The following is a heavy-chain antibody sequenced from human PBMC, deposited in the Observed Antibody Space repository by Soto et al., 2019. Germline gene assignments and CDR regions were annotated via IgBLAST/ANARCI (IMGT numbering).Heavy chain of an antibody. J-gene: IGHJ3*02. V-gene: IGHV1-2*02. CDR3: ARDHGRVGATPDAFDI. CDR1: GYTFTGYY. Sequence: ASVKVSCKASGYTFTGYYMHWVRQAPGQGLEWMGWINPNSGGTNYAQKFQGRVTMTRDTSISTAYMELSRLRSDDTAVYYCARDHGRVGATPDAFDIWGPGTRVTVSS. D-gene: IGHD1-26*01. CDR2: INPNSGGT.